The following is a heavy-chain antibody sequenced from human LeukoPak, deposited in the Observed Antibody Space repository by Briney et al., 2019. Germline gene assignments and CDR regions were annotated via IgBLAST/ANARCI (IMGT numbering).Heavy chain of an antibody. J-gene: IGHJ5*02. CDR2: IHTSGST. D-gene: IGHD3-10*01. V-gene: IGHV4-61*02. Sequence: SETLSLTCTVSGGSIIIGGYYWSWIRQPAGKGLEWIGRIHTSGSTNYNPSLKSRVTISLDTSKNQFSLKLTSVTAADTAVYYCARGYGSGSYYNNWFDPWGQGTLVTVSS. CDR3: ARGYGSGSYYNNWFDP. CDR1: GGSIIIGGYY.